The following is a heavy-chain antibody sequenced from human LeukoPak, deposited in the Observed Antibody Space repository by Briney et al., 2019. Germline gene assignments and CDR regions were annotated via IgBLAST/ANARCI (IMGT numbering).Heavy chain of an antibody. CDR2: IYYSGST. CDR1: GGSISSSSYY. Sequence: SETLSLTCTVSGGSISSSSYYWGWIRQPPGKGLEWIGSIYYSGSTYYNPSLKSRVTISVDTSENQFSLKLSSVTAADTAVYYCARRFLTIDNWFDPWGQGTLVTVSS. J-gene: IGHJ5*02. V-gene: IGHV4-39*01. CDR3: ARRFLTIDNWFDP. D-gene: IGHD3-3*01.